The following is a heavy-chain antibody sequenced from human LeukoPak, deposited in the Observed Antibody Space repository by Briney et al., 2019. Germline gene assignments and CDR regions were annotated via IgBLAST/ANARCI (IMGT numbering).Heavy chain of an antibody. CDR1: GYTFTGYY. CDR3: ARDSPVEGAFDI. V-gene: IGHV1-2*02. Sequence: ASVKVSCKASGYTFTGYYMHWVRQAPGQGLEWMGWINPNSGGTNYAQKFQGRVTMTRDTFISTAYMELSRLRSDDTAVYYCARDSPVEGAFDIWGQGTMVTVSS. J-gene: IGHJ3*02. CDR2: INPNSGGT.